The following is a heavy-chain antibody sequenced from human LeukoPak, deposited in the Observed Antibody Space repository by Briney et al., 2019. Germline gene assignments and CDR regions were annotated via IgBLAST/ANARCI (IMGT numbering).Heavy chain of an antibody. CDR1: GFTFSSFG. V-gene: IGHV3-21*05. Sequence: GGSLRLSCAASGFTFSSFGMSWVRQAPGKGLEWVSYINYDGRDVYYADSVKGRFTISRDNSKNTLYLQMNSLRAEDTAVYYCARGTDTKPFWSGYWVDVWGQGTTVTVSS. D-gene: IGHD3-3*01. CDR2: INYDGRDV. CDR3: ARGTDTKPFWSGYWVDV. J-gene: IGHJ6*02.